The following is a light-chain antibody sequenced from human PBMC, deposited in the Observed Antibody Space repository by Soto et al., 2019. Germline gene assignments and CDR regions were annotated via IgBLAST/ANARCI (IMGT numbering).Light chain of an antibody. Sequence: EIVMTQSPATLSVSPGERATLSCRASQSVSSNLAWYQQKPGQAPRLLIYGASTRATGIPARFSGSGSGTDCTLTISSLQSEDFALYYCQQYNNWPRTFGHGTKVEIK. V-gene: IGKV3-15*01. CDR3: QQYNNWPRT. J-gene: IGKJ1*01. CDR1: QSVSSN. CDR2: GAS.